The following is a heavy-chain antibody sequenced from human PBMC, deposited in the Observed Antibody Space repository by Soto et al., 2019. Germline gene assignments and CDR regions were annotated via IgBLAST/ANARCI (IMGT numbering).Heavy chain of an antibody. CDR3: ARDVAATGAARWLDP. J-gene: IGHJ5*02. V-gene: IGHV3-33*01. CDR2: IWYDGSHK. CDR1: GFPFGSHG. Sequence: QVQVVESGGGVVRCGRSLRLSCEASGFPFGSHGMHWVCQAPGKGREWVAFIWYDGSHKDYSASVRGRFTISKDDSKNTLYLEMDKLRGEDTAIYYCARDVAATGAARWLDPWGQGAMVSVSS. D-gene: IGHD6-13*01.